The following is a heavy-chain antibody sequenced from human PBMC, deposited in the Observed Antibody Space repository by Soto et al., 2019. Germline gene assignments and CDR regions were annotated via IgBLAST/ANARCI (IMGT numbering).Heavy chain of an antibody. V-gene: IGHV3-15*07. CDR2: IRSKTDGGTA. J-gene: IGHJ4*02. CDR1: GFTFTNAW. CDR3: TTDEGGTRY. D-gene: IGHD1-26*01. Sequence: GGSLRLSCAASGFTFTNAWMNWVRQAPGKGLEWVGRIRSKTDGGTADYTAPVRGRFTISRDDSKNTLYLQMNSLEIEDTAVYYCTTDEGGTRYWGQGALVTVSS.